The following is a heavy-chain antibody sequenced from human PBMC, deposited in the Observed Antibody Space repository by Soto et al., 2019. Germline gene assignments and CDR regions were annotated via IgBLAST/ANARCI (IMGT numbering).Heavy chain of an antibody. D-gene: IGHD4-17*01. Sequence: QVQLQESGPGLVKPSETLSLTCSVSGGSISGYYWSWMRQPPGKGPEWIAFISSTGRTDSNPSLSGRVTPSIDTPKNEISLRLTSVTGADTAVYYCANHFDDYYGANRAFDPWGQGTLVTVSS. CDR2: ISSTGRT. CDR3: ANHFDDYYGANRAFDP. V-gene: IGHV4-59*03. CDR1: GGSISGYY. J-gene: IGHJ5*02.